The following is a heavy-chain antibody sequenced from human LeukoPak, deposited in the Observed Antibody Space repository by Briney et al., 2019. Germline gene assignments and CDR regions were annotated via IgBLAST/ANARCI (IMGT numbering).Heavy chain of an antibody. CDR1: GGSFSGYY. Sequence: SETLSLTCAVYGGSFSGYYWNWIRQPPGKGLEWIGEISHSGSTNYNPSLKSRVTISVDTSKNQFSLKLGSLTAADTAVYYCARGAPEFLEWLLSTHDTFDIWGQGTMVTVSS. CDR2: ISHSGST. CDR3: ARGAPEFLEWLLSTHDTFDI. D-gene: IGHD3-3*01. V-gene: IGHV4-34*01. J-gene: IGHJ3*02.